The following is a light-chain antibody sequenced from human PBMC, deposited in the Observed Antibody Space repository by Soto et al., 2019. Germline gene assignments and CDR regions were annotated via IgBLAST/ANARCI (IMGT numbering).Light chain of an antibody. V-gene: IGLV1-40*01. CDR1: SSNIGAGYD. CDR3: QSYDSSLSVVV. J-gene: IGLJ2*01. CDR2: GNS. Sequence: QDVVTQPPSVSGAPGQRGTISCTGSSSNIGAGYDVHWYQQLPGTAPKLLIYGNSNRPSGVPDRFSGSKSGTSASLAITGLQAEDEADYYCQSYDSSLSVVVFGGGTKLTV.